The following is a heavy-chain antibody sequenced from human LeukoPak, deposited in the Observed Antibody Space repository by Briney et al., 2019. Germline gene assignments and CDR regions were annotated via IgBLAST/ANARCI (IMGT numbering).Heavy chain of an antibody. Sequence: PSETLSLTCTVSGGSISSYYWSWIRQPPGKGLEWIGHIYGSGSTNYNPSLKSRVTMSVDTSMNQFSLKLSSVTAADTAVYYCARDKEYCGGDCSYWYFGLWGRGTAVTVSS. CDR1: GGSISSYY. D-gene: IGHD2-21*02. CDR2: IYGSGST. V-gene: IGHV4-59*12. J-gene: IGHJ2*01. CDR3: ARDKEYCGGDCSYWYFGL.